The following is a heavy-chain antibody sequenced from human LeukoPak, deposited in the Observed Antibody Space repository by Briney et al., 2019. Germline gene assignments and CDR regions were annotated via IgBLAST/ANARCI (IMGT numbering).Heavy chain of an antibody. CDR2: IYYSGST. CDR3: ASYGGSGLGLHN. CDR1: GGSISSYY. V-gene: IGHV4-30-4*08. Sequence: TLSLTCTVSGGSISSYYRSWIRQPPGKGLEWIGYIYYSGSTYYNPSLKSRVTISVDTSKNQFSLKLSSVTAADTAVYYCASYGGSGLGLHNWGQGTLVAVSS. D-gene: IGHD3-10*01. J-gene: IGHJ4*02.